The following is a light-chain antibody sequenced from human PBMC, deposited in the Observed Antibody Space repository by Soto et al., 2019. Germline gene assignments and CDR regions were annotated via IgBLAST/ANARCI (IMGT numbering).Light chain of an antibody. CDR2: DAS. Sequence: DIQMTQSPSSLSASVGDRVTITCQASQDISNYLHWYQQKPGKAPKLLIYDASNLETGVPSRFSGSGSGTESTITITSLHPEDIATYYCQQYDTLPFTFGHG. CDR1: QDISNY. V-gene: IGKV1-33*01. CDR3: QQYDTLPFT. J-gene: IGKJ5*01.